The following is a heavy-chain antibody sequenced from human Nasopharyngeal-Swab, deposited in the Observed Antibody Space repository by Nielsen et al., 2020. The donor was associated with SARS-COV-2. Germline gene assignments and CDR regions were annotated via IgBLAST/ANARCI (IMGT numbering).Heavy chain of an antibody. V-gene: IGHV4-34*01. CDR2: INHSGST. CDR3: AGRRDYGDYTGGFDY. D-gene: IGHD4-17*01. Sequence: WIRQPPGKGLEWIGEINHSGSTNYNPSLKSRVTISVDTSKNQFSLKLSSVTAADTAVYYCAGRRDYGDYTGGFDYWGQGTLVTVS. J-gene: IGHJ4*02.